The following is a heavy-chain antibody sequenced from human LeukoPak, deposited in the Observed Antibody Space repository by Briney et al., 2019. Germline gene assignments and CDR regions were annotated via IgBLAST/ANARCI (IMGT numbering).Heavy chain of an antibody. Sequence: SETLSLTCAVYGGSFSGYYWSWIRQPPGKGLEWIGEINHSGSTNYNPSLKSRVTISVDTSKIQFSLKLSSVTAADTAVYYCAIMSSSGWYRWELDYWGQGTLVTVSS. D-gene: IGHD6-19*01. J-gene: IGHJ4*02. CDR3: AIMSSSGWYRWELDY. V-gene: IGHV4-34*01. CDR1: GGSFSGYY. CDR2: INHSGST.